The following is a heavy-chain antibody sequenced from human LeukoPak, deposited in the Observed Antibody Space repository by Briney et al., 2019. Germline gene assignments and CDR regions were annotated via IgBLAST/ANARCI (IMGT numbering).Heavy chain of an antibody. V-gene: IGHV4-30-2*01. CDR1: GGSISSGGYS. Sequence: PSETLSLTCAVSGGSISSGGYSWSWIRQPPGKGLEWIGYIYHSGSTYYNPSLKRRVTISVDRSKNQFSLKLSSVTAAATAVYYCARVPAANYYYGMDVWGQGTTVTVSS. D-gene: IGHD2-2*01. CDR2: IYHSGST. J-gene: IGHJ6*02. CDR3: ARVPAANYYYGMDV.